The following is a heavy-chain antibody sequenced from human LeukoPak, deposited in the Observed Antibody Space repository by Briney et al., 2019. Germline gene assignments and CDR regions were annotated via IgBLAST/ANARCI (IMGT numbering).Heavy chain of an antibody. CDR1: GFTFSSYA. J-gene: IGHJ4*02. D-gene: IGHD5-12*01. CDR2: ISSSSSYI. Sequence: GGSLRLSCAASGFTFSSYAMSWVRQAPGKGLEWVSSISSSSSYIYYADSVKGRFTISRDNAKNSLYLQMNSLRAEDTAVYYCARVRDGYNPIDYWGQGTLVTVSS. V-gene: IGHV3-21*01. CDR3: ARVRDGYNPIDY.